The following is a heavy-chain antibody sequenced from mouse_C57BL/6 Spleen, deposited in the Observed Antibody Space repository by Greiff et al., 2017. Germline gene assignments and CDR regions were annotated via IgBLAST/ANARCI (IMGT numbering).Heavy chain of an antibody. CDR1: GYTFTDHT. CDR2: IYPRDGST. J-gene: IGHJ1*03. V-gene: IGHV1-78*01. CDR3: AKLYYYGSRGGYFDV. D-gene: IGHD1-1*01. Sequence: VQLVESDAELVKPGASVKISCKVSGYTFTDHTIHWMKQRPEQGLEWIGYIYPRDGSTKYNEKFKGKATLTADKSSSTAYMQLNSLTSEDSAVYFCAKLYYYGSRGGYFDVWGTGTTVTVSS.